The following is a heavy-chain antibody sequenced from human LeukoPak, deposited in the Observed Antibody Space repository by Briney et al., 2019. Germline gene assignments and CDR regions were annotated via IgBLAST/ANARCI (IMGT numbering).Heavy chain of an antibody. CDR3: AKDGVGATVTAAYFYY. V-gene: IGHV3-23*01. CDR1: GFTFTSYA. Sequence: GGSLRLSCAASGFTFTSYAMNWVRQAPGKGLEWVSGISGSGGETYYADSVKGRFTISRDNPKNTLYLQMNNLRAEDTAIYYCAKDGVGATVTAAYFYYWGQGTLVTVSS. CDR2: ISGSGGET. J-gene: IGHJ4*02. D-gene: IGHD4-17*01.